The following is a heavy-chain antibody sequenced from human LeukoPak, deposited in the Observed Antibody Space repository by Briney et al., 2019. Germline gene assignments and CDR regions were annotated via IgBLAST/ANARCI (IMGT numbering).Heavy chain of an antibody. CDR1: GFTFSSYA. J-gene: IGHJ4*02. Sequence: GGSLRLSCAASGFTFSSYAMHWVRQAPGKGPEWVAVISYDGSNKYYADSVKGRFTISRDNSKNTLYLQMNSLRAEDTAVYYCARFSRRGYSGYDPIDWGQGTLVTVSS. CDR3: ARFSRRGYSGYDPID. CDR2: ISYDGSNK. D-gene: IGHD5-12*01. V-gene: IGHV3-30-3*01.